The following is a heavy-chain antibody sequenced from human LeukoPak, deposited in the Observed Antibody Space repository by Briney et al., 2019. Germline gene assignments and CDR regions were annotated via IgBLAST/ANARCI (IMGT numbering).Heavy chain of an antibody. Sequence: GGSLRLSSAASGFPFSTYSVTWVRQAPGKGLEWISYIRGSGGGIYYADSVQGRFTISRDNAKNALYLQMSSLRAEDTAVYYCARVHEGNYYHYYMDVWGNGTTVTVSS. CDR2: IRGSGGGI. J-gene: IGHJ6*03. CDR1: GFPFSTYS. V-gene: IGHV3-48*01. CDR3: ARVHEGNYYHYYMDV.